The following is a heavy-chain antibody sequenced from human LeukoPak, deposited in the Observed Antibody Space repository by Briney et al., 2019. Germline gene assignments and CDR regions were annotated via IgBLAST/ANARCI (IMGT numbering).Heavy chain of an antibody. V-gene: IGHV3-30*18. CDR3: AKGVVAATNAAYYGMDV. CDR1: GFTFSNYG. D-gene: IGHD2-15*01. J-gene: IGHJ6*02. Sequence: PGGSLRLSCAASGFTFSNYGMHWVRQAPGKGLEWVAVISYDESGKYYADSVKGRFTISRDNSKNTLYLQMSSLRPEDTAVYYCAKGVVAATNAAYYGMDVWGQGTTVTVSS. CDR2: ISYDESGK.